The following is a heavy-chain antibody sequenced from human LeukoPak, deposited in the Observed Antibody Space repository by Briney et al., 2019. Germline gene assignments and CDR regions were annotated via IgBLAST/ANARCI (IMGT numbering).Heavy chain of an antibody. CDR2: IAHDGTR. CDR3: TRENRPFCPFAF. J-gene: IGHJ4*02. V-gene: IGHV4-4*02. Sequence: SETLSLTCGVSGGSIDSTNYWSWVRQAPGKGLEWIGEIAHDGTRNYNPSLRSRVAMSFDRASNYFSLSLTAVTAADTALDYCTRENRPFCPFAFWGQGVMVTVSS. D-gene: IGHD2/OR15-2a*01. CDR1: GGSIDSTNY.